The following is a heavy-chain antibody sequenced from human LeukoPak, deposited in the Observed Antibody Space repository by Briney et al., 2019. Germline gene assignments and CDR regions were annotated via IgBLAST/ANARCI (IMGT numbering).Heavy chain of an antibody. D-gene: IGHD6-19*01. CDR2: IRYDGGDT. V-gene: IGHV3-30*02. J-gene: IGHJ4*02. CDR3: AKEIAVAGSFDY. CDR1: GFTFSGSA. Sequence: GGSLRLSCAASGFTFSGSAFHWFRKAPGKGLEWVAFIRYDGGDTYYAGSVKGRFTISRDNSKNTLYLQMNSLRAEDTAVYYCAKEIAVAGSFDYWGQGTLVTVSS.